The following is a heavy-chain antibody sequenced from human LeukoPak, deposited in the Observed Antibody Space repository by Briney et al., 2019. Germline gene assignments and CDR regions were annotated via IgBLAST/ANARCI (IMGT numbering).Heavy chain of an antibody. CDR1: GVTFSGYF. Sequence: SETLSLTCAVSGVTFSGYFWSWIRQPPGKGLEWIWDINNNGGTNYNASLKSRVTISVDTSKNQFSLRLSSVTAADTAVYYCARARQNPYFEERGRGNWFDPWAREPWSPSPQ. V-gene: IGHV4-34*01. CDR2: INNNGGT. D-gene: IGHD3-9*01. J-gene: IGHJ5*02. CDR3: ARARQNPYFEERGRGNWFDP.